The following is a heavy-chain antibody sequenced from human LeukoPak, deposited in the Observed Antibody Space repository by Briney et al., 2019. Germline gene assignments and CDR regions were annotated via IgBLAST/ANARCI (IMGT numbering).Heavy chain of an antibody. CDR1: GFTFSSYW. Sequence: GGSLRLSCVASGFTFSSYWMSWVRQAPGKGLECVADIKQDGSEKYYVDSVKGRFTISRDNAKNSLYLQMNSLRAEDTAVYYCAELGITMIGGVWGKGTTVTISS. CDR2: IKQDGSEK. V-gene: IGHV3-7*01. D-gene: IGHD3-10*02. J-gene: IGHJ6*04. CDR3: AELGITMIGGV.